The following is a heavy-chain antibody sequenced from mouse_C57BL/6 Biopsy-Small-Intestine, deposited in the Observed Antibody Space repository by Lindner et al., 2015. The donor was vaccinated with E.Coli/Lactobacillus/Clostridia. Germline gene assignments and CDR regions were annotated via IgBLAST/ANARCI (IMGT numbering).Heavy chain of an antibody. CDR3: ARSGFDYGFAY. Sequence: VQLQESGPELVKPGASMKFSCKASGYAFSSSWMNWVKQRPGKGLEWIGRIYPGDGDTNYNGKFKGKATLTADKSSSTAYMQLSSLTSEDSAVYFCARSGFDYGFAYWGQGTLVTVSA. CDR1: GYAFSSSW. J-gene: IGHJ3*01. V-gene: IGHV1-82*01. CDR2: IYPGDGDT. D-gene: IGHD2-4*01.